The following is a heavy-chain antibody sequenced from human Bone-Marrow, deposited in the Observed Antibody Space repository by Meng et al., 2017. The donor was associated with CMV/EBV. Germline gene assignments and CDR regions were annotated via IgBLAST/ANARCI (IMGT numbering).Heavy chain of an antibody. CDR2: ISGSSSYI. V-gene: IGHV3-21*01. Sequence: GESLKISCAASGFTFSSYAMSWVRQAPGKGLEWVSAISGSSSYIFYADSVKGRFTISRDNAKNSLYLQMSSLRAEDSAVYYCARLPASRAAPIDYWGQGTLVTVSS. J-gene: IGHJ4*02. D-gene: IGHD6-6*01. CDR1: GFTFSSYA. CDR3: ARLPASRAAPIDY.